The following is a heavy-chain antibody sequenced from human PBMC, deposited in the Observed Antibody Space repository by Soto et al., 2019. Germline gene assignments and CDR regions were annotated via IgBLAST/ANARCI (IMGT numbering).Heavy chain of an antibody. D-gene: IGHD3-10*01. CDR2: IYHSGNT. CDR3: ARRWGEGRVDY. J-gene: IGHJ4*02. V-gene: IGHV4-4*02. Sequence: QVQLQESGPGLVKPSGTLSLTCAVSGGSISSSNWWSWVRQPPGKGLEWIGEIYHSGNTNYNPSLKRRGTMAVDKSRNQFSLKLSSVTAADTAVYYCARRWGEGRVDYWGQGTLVTVSS. CDR1: GGSISSSNW.